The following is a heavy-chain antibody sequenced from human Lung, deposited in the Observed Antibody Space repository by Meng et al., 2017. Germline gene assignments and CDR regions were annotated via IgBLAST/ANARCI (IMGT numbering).Heavy chain of an antibody. Sequence: VHLVGSGVDLVKPGGSLRLSCAASGFYFTNAWMSWVRQAPGKGLEWVGRIKSNTDGGTAEYAAPVTGRFTISRDDSKSTLYLQMSGLRIDDTGVYYCTWDDKAVSDYWGQGTLVTVSS. CDR1: GFYFTNAW. CDR2: IKSNTDGGTA. D-gene: IGHD1-26*01. J-gene: IGHJ4*02. V-gene: IGHV3-15*01. CDR3: TWDDKAVSDY.